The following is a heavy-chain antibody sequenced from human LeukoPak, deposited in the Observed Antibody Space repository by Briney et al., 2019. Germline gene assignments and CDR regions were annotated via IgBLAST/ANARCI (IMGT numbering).Heavy chain of an antibody. CDR2: IYYSGST. V-gene: IGHV4-59*01. CDR3: ARGPTRYYFDN. CDR1: GASISYYY. Sequence: SETLSLTCTVSGASISYYYWSWIRQPPGKGLEWIGYIYYSGSTNYNPSLKSRVTKSVDTSRNQFSLRLNSVTAADTAVYYCARGPTRYYFDNWGQGTLVTVSS. J-gene: IGHJ4*02.